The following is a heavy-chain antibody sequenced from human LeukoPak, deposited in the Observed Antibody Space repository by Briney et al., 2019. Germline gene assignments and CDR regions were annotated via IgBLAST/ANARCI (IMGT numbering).Heavy chain of an antibody. CDR1: GFTVSTNY. V-gene: IGHV3-53*01. CDR2: IYSGGNT. D-gene: IGHD3-10*01. Sequence: PGGSLRLSCAVSGFTVSTNYMSWVRQAPGKGLEWVSGIYSGGNTNYADSVKGRFTISRDKSNNPLYLQMNSLRAEDTAVYYCSRDTKYYGSGSFQFWGQGTLFTVAS. CDR3: SRDTKYYGSGSFQF. J-gene: IGHJ4*02.